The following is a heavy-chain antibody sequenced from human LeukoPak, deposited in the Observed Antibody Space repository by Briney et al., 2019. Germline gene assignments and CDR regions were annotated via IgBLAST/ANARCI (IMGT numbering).Heavy chain of an antibody. Sequence: GASVKVSCKASGGTFSSYAISWVRQAPGEGLEWMGRIIPIFGTANYAQKFQGRVTITTDESTSTAYMELSSLRSEDTAVYYCASSSGWKPYYFDYWGQGTLVTVSS. CDR2: IIPIFGTA. V-gene: IGHV1-69*05. CDR3: ASSSGWKPYYFDY. J-gene: IGHJ4*02. CDR1: GGTFSSYA. D-gene: IGHD6-19*01.